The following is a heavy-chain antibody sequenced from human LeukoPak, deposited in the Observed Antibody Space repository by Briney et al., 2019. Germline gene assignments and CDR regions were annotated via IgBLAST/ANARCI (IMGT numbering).Heavy chain of an antibody. CDR2: IRYDGSNK. CDR3: AKDGGSWSFDY. Sequence: GGSLRLSCAASGFTFSNYGMRWVRQAPGKVLEWVAFIRYDGSNKYYADSVKGQFTISRDNSKYTLFLQMNSLRAEDTAVYYCAKDGGSWSFDYWGQGSLVTVSS. D-gene: IGHD6-13*01. CDR1: GFTFSNYG. J-gene: IGHJ4*02. V-gene: IGHV3-30*02.